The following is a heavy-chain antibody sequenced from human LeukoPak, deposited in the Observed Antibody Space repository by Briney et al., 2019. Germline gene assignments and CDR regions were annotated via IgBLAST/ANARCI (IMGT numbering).Heavy chain of an antibody. CDR1: GGSISGDY. V-gene: IGHV4-59*01. CDR2: IYYSGSA. Sequence: SATLSLTCTVSGGSISGDYWSSIRQTPREGLEWVWDIYYSGSANYNPSLKSRVTISVATSKNQFSLKLSSVTAADTAVYYCARRGDDCSSTSCYYYGGYNWFDPWGQGTLVTVSS. D-gene: IGHD2-2*01. J-gene: IGHJ5*02. CDR3: ARRGDDCSSTSCYYYGGYNWFDP.